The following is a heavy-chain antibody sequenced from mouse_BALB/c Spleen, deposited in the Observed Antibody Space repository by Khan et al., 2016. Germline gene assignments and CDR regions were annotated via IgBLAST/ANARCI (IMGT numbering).Heavy chain of an antibody. D-gene: IGHD2-10*01. J-gene: IGHJ1*01. CDR2: INPDSSTI. CDR1: GFDFSRYW. CDR3: ARPAYYGNYWYFDV. Sequence: EVKLLESGGGLVQPGGSLKLSCAASGFDFSRYWMSWVRQAPGKGLEWIGEINPDSSTINYTPSLKDKFIISRDNAKNTLYLQMSKVRSEDTALXYCARPAYYGNYWYFDVWGAGTTVTVAS. V-gene: IGHV4-1*02.